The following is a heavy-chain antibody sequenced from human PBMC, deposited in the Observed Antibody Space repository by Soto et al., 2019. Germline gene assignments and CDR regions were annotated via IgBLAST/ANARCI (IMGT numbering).Heavy chain of an antibody. Sequence: QVQLVQSGPEVKKPGASVKVACKASGNTFASHGFSWVRQAPGQGLEWMGWISGFNGQTNYALKFQGRVTLTTDTSTRTAYMELRSLRSDDTAVYFCVRVDPRGVAVVRDYWGQGTLVTVSS. J-gene: IGHJ4*02. V-gene: IGHV1-18*01. CDR3: VRVDPRGVAVVRDY. CDR1: GNTFASHG. CDR2: ISGFNGQT. D-gene: IGHD3-10*01.